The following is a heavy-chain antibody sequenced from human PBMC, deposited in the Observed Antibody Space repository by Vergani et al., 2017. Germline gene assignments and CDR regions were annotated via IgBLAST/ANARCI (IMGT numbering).Heavy chain of an antibody. J-gene: IGHJ5*02. V-gene: IGHV1-18*01. CDR1: GYTFTSYG. CDR3: AREDIVVVPAAKFFRFDP. Sequence: QVQLVQSGAEVKKPGASVKVSCKASGYTFTSYGISWVRQAPGQGLEWMGWISAYNGNTNYAQKFQGRVTMTRDTSISTAYMELSRLRSDDTAVYYCAREDIVVVPAAKFFRFDPWGQGTLVTVSS. CDR2: ISAYNGNT. D-gene: IGHD2-2*01.